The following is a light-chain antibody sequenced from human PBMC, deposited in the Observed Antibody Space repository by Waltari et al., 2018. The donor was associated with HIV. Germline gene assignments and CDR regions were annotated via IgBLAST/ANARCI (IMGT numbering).Light chain of an antibody. CDR1: SSNIGRNF. V-gene: IGLV1-47*01. CDR2: RNN. CDR3: AAWDDSLREV. Sequence: QSVLTPPPSASGTPGHSVTISCSGSSSNIGRNFFYWYQQLPGTAPKLLIYRNNQRPSGVPDRFSGSKSGTSASLAISGLRSEDEADYYCAAWDDSLREVFGGGTKLTVL. J-gene: IGLJ3*02.